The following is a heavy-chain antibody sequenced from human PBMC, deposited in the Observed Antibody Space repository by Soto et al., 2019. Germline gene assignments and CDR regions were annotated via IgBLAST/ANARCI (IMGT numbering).Heavy chain of an antibody. V-gene: IGHV1-8*01. J-gene: IGHJ4*02. CDR1: GYTFTNYH. Sequence: QVQLVQSGAEVKKPGASVKVSCKASGYTFTNYHILWVRQATGQGLEWMGWMHPKTGDTGYAQKFHAGVPMTRDPSLLAAYVGVSGRRSYDTAVYYCARGGGGRWYSGDYWGQGTLVTVSS. CDR3: ARGGGGRWYSGDY. CDR2: MHPKTGDT. D-gene: IGHD6-13*01.